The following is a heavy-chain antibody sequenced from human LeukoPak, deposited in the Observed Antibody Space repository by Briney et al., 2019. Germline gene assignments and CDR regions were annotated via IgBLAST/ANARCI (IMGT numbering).Heavy chain of an antibody. CDR1: LGSISKHY. Sequence: SWTASLTRLGCLGSISKHYWSWVGQPPGKEREWIGYIYNSGRTNVNPSLKSRVTISVDTSKTQYSLNLSSGTAADTAVYYCAREIRDYAGKFGYFDYWGQGTLVTVSS. J-gene: IGHJ4*02. CDR2: IYNSGRT. V-gene: IGHV4-59*11. D-gene: IGHD4-23*01. CDR3: AREIRDYAGKFGYFDY.